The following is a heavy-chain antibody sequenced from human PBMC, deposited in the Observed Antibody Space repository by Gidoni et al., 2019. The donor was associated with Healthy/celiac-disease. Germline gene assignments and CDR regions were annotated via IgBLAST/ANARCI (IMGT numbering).Heavy chain of an antibody. Sequence: QVQLVEYGGGVVQPGRSLRISCAASGFTFSSYGMHWVRQAPGKGLEGVAVIWYDGSNKYYADSVKSRFTISRDNSKNTLYLQMNSLRAEDTAVYYCARGGEGGYYYYGMDVWGQGTTVTVSS. CDR3: ARGGEGGYYYYGMDV. J-gene: IGHJ6*02. CDR1: GFTFSSYG. D-gene: IGHD3-16*01. CDR2: IWYDGSNK. V-gene: IGHV3-33*01.